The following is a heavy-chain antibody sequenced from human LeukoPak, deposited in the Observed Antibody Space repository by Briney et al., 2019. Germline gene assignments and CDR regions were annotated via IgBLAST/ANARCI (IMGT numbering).Heavy chain of an antibody. Sequence: SETLSLTCTVSGGSVSSSSYYWGWIRQPPGQGPEWVGSVYYSGSTYTNPSLKRQVTISVDKSKNQFSLKVNSVTAADTAVYYCARHEGGGSYYGRAYYFDYWGQGTLVTVSS. CDR2: VYYSGST. V-gene: IGHV4-39*01. J-gene: IGHJ4*02. CDR3: ARHEGGGSYYGRAYYFDY. CDR1: GGSVSSSSYY. D-gene: IGHD1-26*01.